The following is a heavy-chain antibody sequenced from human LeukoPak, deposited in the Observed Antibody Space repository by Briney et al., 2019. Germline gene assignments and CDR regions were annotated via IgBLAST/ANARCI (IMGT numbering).Heavy chain of an antibody. CDR1: GFTFSSYS. CDR3: AKDLYGDYGGIDY. CDR2: ISSSSSTI. D-gene: IGHD4-17*01. Sequence: GGSLRLSCAASGFTFSSYSMNWVRQAPGKGLEWVSYISSSSSTIYYADSVKGRFTISRDNAKNSLYLQMNSLRAEDTAVYYCAKDLYGDYGGIDYWGQGTLVTVSS. V-gene: IGHV3-48*01. J-gene: IGHJ4*02.